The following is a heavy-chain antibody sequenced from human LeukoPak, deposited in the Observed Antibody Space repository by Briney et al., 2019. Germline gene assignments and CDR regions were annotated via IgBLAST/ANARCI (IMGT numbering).Heavy chain of an antibody. J-gene: IGHJ4*02. CDR2: ISGSSGST. CDR3: AKDQKSIAATGYDY. CDR1: GFTFANYA. D-gene: IGHD6-13*01. V-gene: IGHV3-23*01. Sequence: GGSLRLSCAASGFTFANYAMSWVRQGPGKGLEWVSTISGSSGSTYYADSVKGRFTISRDNSKNTLFLQNNSLRADDTAVYFCAKDQKSIAATGYDYWGQGTLVTVSS.